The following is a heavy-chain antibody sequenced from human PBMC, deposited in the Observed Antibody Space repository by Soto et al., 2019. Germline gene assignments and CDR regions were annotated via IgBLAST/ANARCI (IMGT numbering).Heavy chain of an antibody. CDR3: TTGIYYDLLTGHHNVAY. Sequence: EVLLVESGGGLGKPGGSLRLSCAASGFNLSHPWMTWVRQAAGKGLEWVGHIKSKIDGGTADYAAPVKGRFTISRDDSKNMVYLQMNSLKTEDTAVYYCTTGIYYDLLTGHHNVAYWGQGTLVTASS. J-gene: IGHJ4*02. CDR1: GFNLSHPW. CDR2: IKSKIDGGTA. V-gene: IGHV3-15*01. D-gene: IGHD3-9*01.